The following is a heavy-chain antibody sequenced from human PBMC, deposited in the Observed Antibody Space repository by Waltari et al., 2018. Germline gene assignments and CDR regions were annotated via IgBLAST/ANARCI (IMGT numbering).Heavy chain of an antibody. J-gene: IGHJ4*02. CDR2: ISPIVGTA. D-gene: IGHD5-12*01. CDR3: ARGVEMATQGAGYYFDY. CDR1: GGTFSSYA. V-gene: IGHV1-69*08. Sequence: QVQLVQSGAEVKKPGSSVKVSCKASGGTFSSYAISWVRQAPGQGLEWMGRISPIVGTANYAQKFQGRVTITADKSTSTAYMELSSLRSEDTAVYYCARGVEMATQGAGYYFDYWGQGTLVTVSS.